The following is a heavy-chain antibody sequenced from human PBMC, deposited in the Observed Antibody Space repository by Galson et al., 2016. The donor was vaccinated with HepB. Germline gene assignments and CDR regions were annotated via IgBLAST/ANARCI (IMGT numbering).Heavy chain of an antibody. D-gene: IGHD1-1*01. Sequence: QSGAEVKKPGESLKISCKGSGYRFINYWIGWVRQMPGKGLHWMAIIHPGDSDIGYSPSFQGQVNISADKSISTAYLQWSSLKASDTAMYFCVRGVKTGPAPFDFWGQGTLVTVSS. V-gene: IGHV5-51*01. CDR3: VRGVKTGPAPFDF. CDR2: IHPGDSDI. CDR1: GYRFINYW. J-gene: IGHJ4*02.